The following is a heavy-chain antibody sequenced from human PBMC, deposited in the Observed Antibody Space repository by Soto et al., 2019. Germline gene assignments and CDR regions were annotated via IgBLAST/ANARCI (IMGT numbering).Heavy chain of an antibody. CDR3: ARDFTKSSSSPYYFDY. CDR1: GYTFTTYG. J-gene: IGHJ4*02. V-gene: IGHV1-18*01. CDR2: ISAYSGST. D-gene: IGHD6-13*01. Sequence: ASVTVSCKASGYTFTTYGISWVRQSPGQGLEWMGWISAYSGSTKFAQKLQGRVTMTTDTSTTTAYMELRSLTSDDTAVYYCARDFTKSSSSPYYFDYWGQGTLVTVSS.